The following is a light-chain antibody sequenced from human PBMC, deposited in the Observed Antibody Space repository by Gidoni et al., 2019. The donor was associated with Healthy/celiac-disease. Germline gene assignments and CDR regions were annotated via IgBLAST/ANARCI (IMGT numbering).Light chain of an antibody. CDR1: QSVSSN. Sequence: EIVMTQSPATLSGSPGERATLPCRASQSVSSNLAWYQQKPVQAPRLLIYGASTRATGIPARFSGSGSGTEFTLTISSLQSEDFAVYYCQQYNNWYTFGQGTKLEIK. CDR3: QQYNNWYT. CDR2: GAS. V-gene: IGKV3-15*01. J-gene: IGKJ2*01.